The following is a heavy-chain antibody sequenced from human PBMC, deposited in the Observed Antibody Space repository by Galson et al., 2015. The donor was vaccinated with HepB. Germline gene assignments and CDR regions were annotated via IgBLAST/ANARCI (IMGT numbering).Heavy chain of an antibody. CDR2: ISGSGGST. V-gene: IGHV3-23*01. J-gene: IGHJ4*02. CDR3: AKVGNYDSSGYYRSWVDY. D-gene: IGHD3-22*01. CDR1: GFTFSNYA. Sequence: SLRLSCAASGFTFSNYAMSWVRQAPGRGLEWVSSISGSGGSTFYADSVKGRFTISRDHSKNTLYLQMNSLRAEDTAVYYCAKVGNYDSSGYYRSWVDYWGQGTLVTVSS.